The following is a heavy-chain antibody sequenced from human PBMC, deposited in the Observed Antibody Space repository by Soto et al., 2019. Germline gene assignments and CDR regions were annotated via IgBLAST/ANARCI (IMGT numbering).Heavy chain of an antibody. V-gene: IGHV3-23*01. Sequence: LRLSCEASGFTLSNYAMTWIRQTPGKGLEWVSLISANDVGTYYAESVKTRFTISTDQSRNTVYLQMDSLRADDTAIYYCAKAKNDYNWDNRPPFDYWGQGTSVTVSS. D-gene: IGHD1-20*01. CDR2: ISANDVGT. J-gene: IGHJ4*02. CDR1: GFTLSNYA. CDR3: AKAKNDYNWDNRPPFDY.